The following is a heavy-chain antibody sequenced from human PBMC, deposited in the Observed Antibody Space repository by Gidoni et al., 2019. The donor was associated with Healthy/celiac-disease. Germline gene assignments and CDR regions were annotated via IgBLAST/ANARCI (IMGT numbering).Heavy chain of an antibody. CDR1: GGPFSSYA. Sequence: QVQLVQSGAEVKKPGSSVKVSCTASGGPFSSYAISWGRQAPGPGLEGMGGIIRIVGTANYAQKFQGRVTITADESTSTAYMELSSLRSEDTAVYYCARGGAYIVVVPAARGWFDPWGQGTLVTVSS. D-gene: IGHD2-2*01. CDR3: ARGGAYIVVVPAARGWFDP. V-gene: IGHV1-69*01. CDR2: IIRIVGTA. J-gene: IGHJ5*02.